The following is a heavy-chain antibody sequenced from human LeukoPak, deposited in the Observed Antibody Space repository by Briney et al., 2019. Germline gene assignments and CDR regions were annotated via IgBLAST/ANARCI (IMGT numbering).Heavy chain of an antibody. CDR1: GGSVSSGSYY. V-gene: IGHV4-61*01. CDR3: ARGWSIAVRYYFDY. CDR2: IFHSGNT. Sequence: SETLSLTCAVSGGSVSSGSYYWSWIRQPPGKGLEWIGYIFHSGNTNYSPSLKSRVTISVDTAKNQFSLKLSSVTAADTAVYYCARGWSIAVRYYFDYWGQGTLVTVSS. J-gene: IGHJ4*02. D-gene: IGHD6-6*01.